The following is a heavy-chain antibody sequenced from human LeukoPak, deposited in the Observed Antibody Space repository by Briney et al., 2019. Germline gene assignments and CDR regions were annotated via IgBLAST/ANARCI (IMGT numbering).Heavy chain of an antibody. CDR2: IYCSGST. V-gene: IGHV4-39*07. J-gene: IGHJ5*02. D-gene: IGHD1-20*01. CDR1: AGSISSSSYY. Sequence: SETLSLTSTASAGSISSSSYYWGWSRQPPGRGLGWIGIIYCSGSTYYNPSLKSRVTISVDTSKNQFSLKLSSVTAAATPVYYCARGTHFLYNWNDVQGNWFDPWGQGTLVTVSS. CDR3: ARGTHFLYNWNDVQGNWFDP.